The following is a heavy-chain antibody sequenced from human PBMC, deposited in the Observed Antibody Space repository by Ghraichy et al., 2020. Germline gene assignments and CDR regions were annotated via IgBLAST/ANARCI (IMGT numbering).Heavy chain of an antibody. D-gene: IGHD3-10*01. CDR1: GGSISSSSYY. V-gene: IGHV4-39*01. J-gene: IGHJ6*02. CDR2: IYYSGST. Sequence: SETLSLTCTVSGGSISSSSYYWGWIRQPPGKGLEWIGSIYYSGSTYYNPSLKSRVTISVDTSKNQFSLKLSSVTAADTAVYYCARHKSELLWFGDGMDVWGQGTTVTVSS. CDR3: ARHKSELLWFGDGMDV.